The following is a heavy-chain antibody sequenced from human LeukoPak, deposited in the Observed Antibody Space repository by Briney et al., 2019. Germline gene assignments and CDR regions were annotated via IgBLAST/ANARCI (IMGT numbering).Heavy chain of an antibody. D-gene: IGHD6-6*01. J-gene: IGHJ4*02. V-gene: IGHV4-4*07. CDR3: ARAPFGEQLVGDY. Sequence: PSETLSLTCSVSGGSINSYYWSWIRQPAGKGLEWIGRLYPSGSTNYNPSLKSRVTISVDTSKNQFSLKLSSVTAADTAVYYCARAPFGEQLVGDYWGQGTLVTVSS. CDR2: LYPSGST. CDR1: GGSINSYY.